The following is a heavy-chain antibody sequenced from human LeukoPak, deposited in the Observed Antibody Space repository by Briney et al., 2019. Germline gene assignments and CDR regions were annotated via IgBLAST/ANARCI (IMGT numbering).Heavy chain of an antibody. CDR3: ASGDNDPLFDY. V-gene: IGHV4-61*01. Sequence: SETLSLTCTVSGASVSSASYWTWIRQPPGKGVEWIAHIYNGVNTNYNPSLKSRVTISVDTSKNQFSLRLNSVTAADTAVYYCASGDNDPLFDYWGQGTLVTVSS. CDR1: GASVSSASY. J-gene: IGHJ4*02. D-gene: IGHD1-1*01. CDR2: IYNGVNT.